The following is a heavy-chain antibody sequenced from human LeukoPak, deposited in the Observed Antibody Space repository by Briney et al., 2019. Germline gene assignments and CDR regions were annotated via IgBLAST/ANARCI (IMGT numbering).Heavy chain of an antibody. CDR1: GFTFSSYA. J-gene: IGHJ4*02. CDR3: TTGGTVTFDY. V-gene: IGHV3-23*01. D-gene: IGHD4-17*01. Sequence: GGSLRLSCAASGFTFSSYAMSWVRQAPGKGLEWISTISSSGGNTYYTNSVKGRFTISRDNSKNTLYLQMNSLKTEDTAVYYCTTGGTVTFDYWGQGTLVTVSS. CDR2: ISSSGGNT.